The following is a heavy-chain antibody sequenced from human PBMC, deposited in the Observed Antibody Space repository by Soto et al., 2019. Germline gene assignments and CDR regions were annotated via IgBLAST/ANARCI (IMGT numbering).Heavy chain of an antibody. CDR1: GFTFSSYS. CDR2: ISSSSSYI. V-gene: IGHV3-21*01. J-gene: IGHJ4*02. CDR3: ARDYGEGATLFDF. D-gene: IGHD1-26*01. Sequence: GGSLRLSCAASGFTFSSYSMNWVRQAPGKGLEWVSSISSSSSYIYYADSVKGRFTISRDNAKNSLYLQMNSLRAEDTAVYYCARDYGEGATLFDFWGQGTLVIFAS.